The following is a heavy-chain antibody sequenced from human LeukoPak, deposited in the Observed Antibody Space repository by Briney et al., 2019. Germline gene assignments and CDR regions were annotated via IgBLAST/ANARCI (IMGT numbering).Heavy chain of an antibody. J-gene: IGHJ4*02. CDR3: ATGYSSSWYGGFSVGYFDY. CDR2: IIPIFGTA. D-gene: IGHD6-13*01. V-gene: IGHV1-69*13. CDR1: GYTFTSCG. Sequence: SVKVSCKASGYTFTSCGISWVRQAPGQGLEWMGGIIPIFGTANYAQKFQGRVTITADESTSTAYMELSSLRSEDTAVYYCATGYSSSWYGGFSVGYFDYWGQGTLVTVSS.